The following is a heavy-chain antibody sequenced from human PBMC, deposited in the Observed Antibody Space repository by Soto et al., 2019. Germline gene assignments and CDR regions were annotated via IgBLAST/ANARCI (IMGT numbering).Heavy chain of an antibody. V-gene: IGHV1-18*04. D-gene: IGHD6-19*01. CDR2: ISAYSGNT. Sequence: QVQLVQSGAEVKKPGASVKVSCKASGYTFTSYGISWVRQAPGQGLEWMGWISAYSGNTNYAQKLQGRVTMTTDTSPSTAYMELRSLTSDDTDVYYCAREDGSGWYFDYWGQGTLVTVSS. CDR1: GYTFTSYG. CDR3: AREDGSGWYFDY. J-gene: IGHJ4*02.